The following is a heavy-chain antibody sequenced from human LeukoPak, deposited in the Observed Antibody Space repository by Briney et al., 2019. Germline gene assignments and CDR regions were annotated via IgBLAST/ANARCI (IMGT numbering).Heavy chain of an antibody. CDR3: ARASLEWLSFDY. Sequence: ASVKVSCKASGYTFTGYYMHWVRQAPGQGLEWMGRINPNSGGTNYAQKFQGRVTMTRDTSISTAYMELSRLRSDDTAVYYCARASLEWLSFDYWGQGTLVTVSS. CDR2: INPNSGGT. J-gene: IGHJ4*02. V-gene: IGHV1-2*06. CDR1: GYTFTGYY. D-gene: IGHD3-3*01.